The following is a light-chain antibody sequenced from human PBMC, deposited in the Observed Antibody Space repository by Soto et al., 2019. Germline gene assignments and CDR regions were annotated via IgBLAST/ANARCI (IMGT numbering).Light chain of an antibody. V-gene: IGLV1-40*01. CDR1: SSNIGAGYD. Sequence: QSVLTQPPSVSGAPGQRVTISCTGSSSNIGAGYDVHWYQQLPGTAPKLLIHGNSNRPSGVPDRFSGSKSDTSASLAITGLQAEDEADYYCQSYDSSLSGYVVFGGGTKLTVL. CDR3: QSYDSSLSGYVV. CDR2: GNS. J-gene: IGLJ2*01.